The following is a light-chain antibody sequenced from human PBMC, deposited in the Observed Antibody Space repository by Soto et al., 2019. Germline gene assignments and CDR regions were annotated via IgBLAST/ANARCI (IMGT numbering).Light chain of an antibody. CDR1: SSEVGGYNY. CDR3: SSYAGSSNSV. V-gene: IGLV2-8*01. Sequence: QSVLTQPPSASGSPGQSVTISCTGTSSEVGGYNYVSWYQQHPGKAPKLMIYEVNKRPSGVPDLFSGSKSGNTASLTVSGLQAEDEADYYCSSYAGSSNSVFGTGTNVTVL. J-gene: IGLJ1*01. CDR2: EVN.